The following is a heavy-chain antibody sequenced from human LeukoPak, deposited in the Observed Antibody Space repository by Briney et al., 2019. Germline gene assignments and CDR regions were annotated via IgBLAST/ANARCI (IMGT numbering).Heavy chain of an antibody. CDR3: AKVRDFWSGYYTA. CDR1: GFTLCSYA. CDR2: ISGSGGST. V-gene: IGHV3-23*01. J-gene: IGHJ5*02. Sequence: SGGALRLSCAASGFTLCSYAMSWVRQGPGEGLGWGSAISGSGGSTYYADSVKGRFTISRDNSKNTLYLQMNSLRAEDTAVYYCAKVRDFWSGYYTAWGQGTLVTVSS. D-gene: IGHD3-3*01.